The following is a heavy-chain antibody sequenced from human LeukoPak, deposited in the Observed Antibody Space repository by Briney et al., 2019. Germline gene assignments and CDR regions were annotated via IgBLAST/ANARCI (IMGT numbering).Heavy chain of an antibody. CDR3: ATSRIAVAGGAFDI. Sequence: ASVRVSCKVSGYTLTELSMHWVRQAPGKGLEWMGGFDPEDGETIYAQKFQGRVTMTEDTSTDTAYMELSSLRSEDTAVYYCATSRIAVAGGAFDIWGQGTMVTVSS. CDR1: GYTLTELS. CDR2: FDPEDGET. V-gene: IGHV1-24*01. J-gene: IGHJ3*02. D-gene: IGHD6-19*01.